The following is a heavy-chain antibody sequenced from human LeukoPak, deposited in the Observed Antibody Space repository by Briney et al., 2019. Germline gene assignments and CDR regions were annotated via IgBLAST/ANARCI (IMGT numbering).Heavy chain of an antibody. D-gene: IGHD3-10*01. Sequence: EGSLRLSCAASGFTFSSYVMHWVRQAPGKGLEWVAFIRYDGSQEYYADSVKGRFTISRDNSKKTLYLQMNSLRAEDTAVYYCAREYYYGSDSNAFDVWGQGTMVTVSS. CDR2: IRYDGSQE. V-gene: IGHV3-30*02. CDR1: GFTFSSYV. CDR3: AREYYYGSDSNAFDV. J-gene: IGHJ3*01.